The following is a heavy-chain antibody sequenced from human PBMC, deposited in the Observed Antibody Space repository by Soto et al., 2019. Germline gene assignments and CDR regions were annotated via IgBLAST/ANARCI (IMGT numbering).Heavy chain of an antibody. CDR3: ASEGGNTARVIAY. CDR1: GFTFSSYG. Sequence: QVQLVESGGGVVQPGRSLRLSCAASGFTFSSYGMHWVRQAPGKGLEWVAVIWYDGSNKYYADSVKGRFTISRDNSKNPLYRQMISLRAEARAVYYCASEGGNTARVIAYWGQGALVTVSS. CDR2: IWYDGSNK. D-gene: IGHD5-18*01. J-gene: IGHJ4*02. V-gene: IGHV3-33*01.